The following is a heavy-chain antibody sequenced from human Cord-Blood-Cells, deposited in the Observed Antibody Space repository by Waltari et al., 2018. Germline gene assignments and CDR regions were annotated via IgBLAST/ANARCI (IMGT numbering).Heavy chain of an antibody. V-gene: IGHV3-33*01. J-gene: IGHJ6*03. CDR2: IWYDGRNK. Sequence: QVQLVESGGGVVQPGRSLRLACAASGFTFSSYGMHWVRPAPGKGLEWVAVIWYDGRNKSYADSVKGRFTISRDNSKNTLYLQMNSLRAEDTAVYYCARERVTTSHYYYYYMDVWGKGTTVTVSS. D-gene: IGHD4-4*01. CDR1: GFTFSSYG. CDR3: ARERVTTSHYYYYYMDV.